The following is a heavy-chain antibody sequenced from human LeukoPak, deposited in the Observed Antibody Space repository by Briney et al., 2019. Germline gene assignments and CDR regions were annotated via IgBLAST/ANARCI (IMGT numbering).Heavy chain of an antibody. CDR3: ARGRMYSSGWYSYFFDY. Sequence: SETLSLTCTVSGGSISSYYWSWIRQPPGKGLEWIGYIYYSRSTKYNPSLKSRVTISVDTSMNQFSLKLNTVTAADTAVYYCARGRMYSSGWYSYFFDYWGQGTLVTVSS. CDR2: IYYSRST. CDR1: GGSISSYY. V-gene: IGHV4-59*01. D-gene: IGHD6-19*01. J-gene: IGHJ4*02.